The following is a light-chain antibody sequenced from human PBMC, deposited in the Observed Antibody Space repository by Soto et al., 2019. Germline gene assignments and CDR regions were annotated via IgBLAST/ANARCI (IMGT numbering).Light chain of an antibody. V-gene: IGLV1-40*01. CDR2: GNS. J-gene: IGLJ2*01. CDR3: QSYDSSLSGVV. Sequence: QSVLTQPPSVSGAPGQRVTISCTGSSSNVGAGYDVHWYQLLPGTAPKLLIYGNSNRPSGVPDRFSGSKSGTSASLAITGLQAEAEADYYCQSYDSSLSGVVFGGGTKLTVL. CDR1: SSNVGAGYD.